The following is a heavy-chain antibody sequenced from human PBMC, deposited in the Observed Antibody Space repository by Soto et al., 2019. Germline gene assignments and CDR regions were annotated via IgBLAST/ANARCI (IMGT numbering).Heavy chain of an antibody. V-gene: IGHV3-48*03. CDR3: ARGANGIDRLDH. J-gene: IGHJ5*02. CDR2: ISSSSDFI. Sequence: EVHLVESGGGLVQAGGSLRLSCEVSGFTFRSYEMHWVRQAPGKGLEWLSYISSSSDFIYYSESVKGRFTISRDNANNLLYLQMNSLRAADTAIYYCARGANGIDRLDHWGQGAPVTVSS. D-gene: IGHD5-12*01. CDR1: GFTFRSYE.